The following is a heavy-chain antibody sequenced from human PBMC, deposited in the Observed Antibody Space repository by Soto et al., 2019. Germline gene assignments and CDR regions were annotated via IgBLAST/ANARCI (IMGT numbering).Heavy chain of an antibody. V-gene: IGHV4-30-4*01. CDR3: ARERPDGARLDP. Sequence: QVQLQESGPGLVKPSQTLSLTCTVSGGSMRSGDYYWSRIRQPPGKGLEWIGYIYHSGSTYYNPSLKSRVTISANTSKNQFSLKLSSVTAADTAVYYCARERPDGARLDPWGQGTLVTVSS. J-gene: IGHJ5*02. CDR2: IYHSGST. D-gene: IGHD6-25*01. CDR1: GGSMRSGDYY.